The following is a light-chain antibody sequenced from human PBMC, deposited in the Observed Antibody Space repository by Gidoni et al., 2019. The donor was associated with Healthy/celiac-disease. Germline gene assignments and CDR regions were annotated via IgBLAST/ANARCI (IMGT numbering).Light chain of an antibody. Sequence: SALTQPASVSGSPGQSITIACTGTSSDVGGYNYVSWYQQHPGKAPKLMIYDVSNWPSGVSNRFSGSKSGNTASLTISGLQAEDEADYYCSSYTSSSTEVFGGGTKLTVL. J-gene: IGLJ2*01. V-gene: IGLV2-14*01. CDR1: SSDVGGYNY. CDR3: SSYTSSSTEV. CDR2: DVS.